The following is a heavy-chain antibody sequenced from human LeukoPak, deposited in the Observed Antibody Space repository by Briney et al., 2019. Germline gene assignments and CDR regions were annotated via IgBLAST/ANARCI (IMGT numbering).Heavy chain of an antibody. D-gene: IGHD3-22*01. Sequence: AASVKVSCKASRGTFSSYAISWVRQAPGQGLEWMGGIIPIFGTANYAQKFQGRVTITTDESTSTAYMELSSLRSEDTAVYYCARDPMIGRNPLNWFDPWGQGTLVTVSS. CDR1: RGTFSSYA. V-gene: IGHV1-69*05. J-gene: IGHJ5*02. CDR3: ARDPMIGRNPLNWFDP. CDR2: IIPIFGTA.